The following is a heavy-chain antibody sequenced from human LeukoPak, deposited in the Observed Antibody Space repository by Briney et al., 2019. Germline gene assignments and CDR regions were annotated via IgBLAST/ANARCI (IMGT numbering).Heavy chain of an antibody. CDR3: AGRYSYGFYFDY. J-gene: IGHJ4*02. CDR2: IYYSGST. V-gene: IGHV4-59*08. Sequence: PSETLSLTCTVSGGSISSYYWSWIRQPPGKGLEWIGYIYYSGSTNYNPSLKSRVTISVDTSKNQFSLKLSSVTAADTAVYYCAGRYSYGFYFDYWGQGTLVTVSS. D-gene: IGHD5-18*01. CDR1: GGSISSYY.